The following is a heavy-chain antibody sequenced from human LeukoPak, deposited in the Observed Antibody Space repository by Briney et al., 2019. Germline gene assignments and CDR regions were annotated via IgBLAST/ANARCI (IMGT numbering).Heavy chain of an antibody. Sequence: GALILSCIASGFNFITYEINWFGQPPARGREWLSYICGRDTTKYEADSVKGRCTIYRDSAENSLYLQMNDLRAEDAAVYYCARVGTTSNFYYYYSMVVWGQGTTVTVSS. J-gene: IGHJ6*02. CDR1: GFNFITYE. D-gene: IGHD2/OR15-2a*01. V-gene: IGHV3-48*03. CDR3: ARVGTTSNFYYYYSMVV. CDR2: ICGRDTTK.